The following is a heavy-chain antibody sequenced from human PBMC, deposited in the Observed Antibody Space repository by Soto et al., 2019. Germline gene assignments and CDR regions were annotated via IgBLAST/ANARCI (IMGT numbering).Heavy chain of an antibody. CDR2: ISAYNGNT. V-gene: IGHV1-18*04. D-gene: IGHD3-22*01. J-gene: IGHJ4*02. CDR3: ARDRYDSSGYYPMFPDY. CDR1: GYTFTSYG. Sequence: SVKVSCKASGYTFTSYGISWVRQAPGQGLEWMGWISAYNGNTNYAQKLQGRVTMTTDTSTSTAYMELRSLRSDDTAVYYCARDRYDSSGYYPMFPDYWGQGTLVTVSS.